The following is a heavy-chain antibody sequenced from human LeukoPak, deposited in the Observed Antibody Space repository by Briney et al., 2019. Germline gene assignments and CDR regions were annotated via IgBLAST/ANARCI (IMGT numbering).Heavy chain of an antibody. CDR1: GFPFGSYA. D-gene: IGHD6-19*01. CDR3: AKTTAGYSSGRYPGWPVDY. CDR2: ISGRGGST. V-gene: IGHV3-23*01. Sequence: SGGSLRLSCAASGFPFGSYAMYWVRQAPGKGLEWGSGISGRGGSTFYADSVKGRFTITRDNSENTVYLQMNSLRADDTAVYYCAKTTAGYSSGRYPGWPVDYWGQGTLVTVSS. J-gene: IGHJ4*02.